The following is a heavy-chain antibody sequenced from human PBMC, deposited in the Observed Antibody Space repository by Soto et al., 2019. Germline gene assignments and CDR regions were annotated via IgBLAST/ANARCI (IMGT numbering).Heavy chain of an antibody. D-gene: IGHD3-16*01. Sequence: GGSLRLSCAASGFTFSSFGMHWVRQAPGKGLEWVAVISYDGSDEYYADSVKGRFTISRDNSKNTVYLQMNSLRVEDTAVYSCAIIPGDGNHDYYYYMDVWGKGTTVTVSS. J-gene: IGHJ6*03. CDR1: GFTFSSFG. CDR2: ISYDGSDE. CDR3: AIIPGDGNHDYYYYMDV. V-gene: IGHV3-30*03.